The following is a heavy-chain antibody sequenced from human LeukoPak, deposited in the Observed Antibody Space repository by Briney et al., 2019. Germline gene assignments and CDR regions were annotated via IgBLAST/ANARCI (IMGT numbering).Heavy chain of an antibody. Sequence: PGGSLRLSCAASGFTFSYYGMHWVRQAPGKGLEWVAGIRYDGSNQYYADSVKGRFTISRDNPRNTLYLQMNSLRAEDTAVYYCARDDCGSTTCYAYWGQGTLVTVSS. J-gene: IGHJ4*02. CDR3: ARDDCGSTTCYAY. CDR2: IRYDGSNQ. CDR1: GFTFSYYG. V-gene: IGHV3-33*01. D-gene: IGHD2-2*01.